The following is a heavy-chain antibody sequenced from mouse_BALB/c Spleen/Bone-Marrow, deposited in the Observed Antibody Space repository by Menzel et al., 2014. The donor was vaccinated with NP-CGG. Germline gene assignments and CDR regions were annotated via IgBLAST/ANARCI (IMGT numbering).Heavy chain of an antibody. CDR2: IDPANGNT. CDR3: ARWLLPYGLDY. D-gene: IGHD2-3*01. J-gene: IGHJ4*01. Sequence: VQLQQSGAELVKPGASVKLSCTASGFNIKDTYMHWVKQRPEQGLEWIGRIDPANGNTKYDPKFQSKATIIADTSSNTAYLQLSSLTSEDTAVYYCARWLLPYGLDYWGQGTSVTVSS. V-gene: IGHV14-3*02. CDR1: GFNIKDTY.